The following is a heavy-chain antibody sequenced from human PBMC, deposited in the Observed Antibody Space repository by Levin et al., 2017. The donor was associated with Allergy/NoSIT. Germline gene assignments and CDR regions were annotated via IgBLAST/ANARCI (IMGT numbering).Heavy chain of an antibody. V-gene: IGHV3-21*01. J-gene: IGHJ1*01. CDR2: ISSSSSYI. CDR1: GFTFSSYS. D-gene: IGHD6-19*01. Sequence: GGSLRLSCAASGFTFSSYSMNWVRQAPGKGLEWVSSISSSSSYIYYADSVKGRFTISRDNAKNSLYLQMNSLRAEDTAVYYCASLVASAVAGTVRRNKVQHWGQGTLVTVSS. CDR3: ASLVASAVAGTVRRNKVQH.